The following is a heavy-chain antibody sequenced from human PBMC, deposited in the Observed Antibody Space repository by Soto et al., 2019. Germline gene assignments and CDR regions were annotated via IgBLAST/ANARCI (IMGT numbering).Heavy chain of an antibody. CDR2: ISAFNGNT. D-gene: IGHD3-22*01. CDR1: GYTLASYG. Sequence: APVKVSCKASGYTLASYGISWVRQAPGQGLEWMGWISAFNGNTNYAQNLQGRVTMTTDTPTSTAYMELRSLTSDDTAVYYCARDPTTSYFGSRGSPYFDIWGPGTLVNVSS. V-gene: IGHV1-18*01. J-gene: IGHJ4*02. CDR3: ARDPTTSYFGSRGSPYFDI.